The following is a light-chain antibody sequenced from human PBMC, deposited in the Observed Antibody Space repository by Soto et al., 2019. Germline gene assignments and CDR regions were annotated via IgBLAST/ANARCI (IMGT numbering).Light chain of an antibody. CDR2: EVT. V-gene: IGLV2-14*01. CDR1: SRDVGNYNY. J-gene: IGLJ1*01. CDR3: ASYRSANTLVV. Sequence: QPVLTQPASVSRFPGQSLTLSFTXTSRDVGNYNYVSWYQHHPGKAPKLMIYEVTSRPSGVSDRFSGSKSGMTASLTISGLQPEDEADYFCASYRSANTLVVFGTGTKVTVL.